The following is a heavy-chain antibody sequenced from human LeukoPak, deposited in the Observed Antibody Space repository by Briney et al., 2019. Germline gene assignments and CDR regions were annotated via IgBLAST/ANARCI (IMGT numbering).Heavy chain of an antibody. J-gene: IGHJ4*02. CDR1: GFTFSSYA. D-gene: IGHD5-24*01. CDR2: ISGSGGST. CDR3: AKGSAWGMATNHLHYFDY. Sequence: PGGSLRLSCAASGFTFSSYAMSWVRQAPGKGLEWVSAISGSGGSTYYADSVKGRFTISRDNSKNTLYLQMNSLRAEDTAVYYCAKGSAWGMATNHLHYFDYWGQGTLVTVSS. V-gene: IGHV3-23*01.